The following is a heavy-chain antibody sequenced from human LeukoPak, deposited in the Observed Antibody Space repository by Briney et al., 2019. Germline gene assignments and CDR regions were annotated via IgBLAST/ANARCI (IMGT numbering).Heavy chain of an antibody. J-gene: IGHJ3*02. V-gene: IGHV1-46*01. CDR2: INPSGGST. Sequence: ASVKVSCKASGYTFTDYYMHWVRQAPGQGLEWMGIINPSGGSTSYAQKFQGRVTMTRDTSTSTVYMELSSLRSEDTAVYYCARDGRGEMATITGGAFDIWGQGTMVTVSS. D-gene: IGHD5-24*01. CDR1: GYTFTDYY. CDR3: ARDGRGEMATITGGAFDI.